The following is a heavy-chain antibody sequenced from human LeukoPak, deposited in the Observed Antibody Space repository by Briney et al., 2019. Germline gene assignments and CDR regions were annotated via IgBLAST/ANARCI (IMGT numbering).Heavy chain of an antibody. CDR3: ARSYCSGGSCYSDFDY. V-gene: IGHV3-7*03. Sequence: EPGGSLRLSCAASGFTFSSYWMSWVRQAPGKGLEWVANIKQDGSEKYYVDSVKGRFTISRDNSKNTLYLQMNSLRAEDTAVYYCARSYCSGGSCYSDFDYWGQGTLVTVSS. D-gene: IGHD2-15*01. J-gene: IGHJ4*02. CDR1: GFTFSSYW. CDR2: IKQDGSEK.